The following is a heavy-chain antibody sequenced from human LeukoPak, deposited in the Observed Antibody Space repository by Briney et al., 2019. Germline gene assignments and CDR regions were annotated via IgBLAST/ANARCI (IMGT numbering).Heavy chain of an antibody. CDR1: GYTCTSYG. V-gene: IGHV1-18*01. Sequence: ASVKVSCKASGYTCTSYGISWVRQAPGQGLEWMGWISAYNGNTNYAQKLQGRVTMTTDTSTSTAYMELRSLRSNDTAVYYLARVLRIYCSSTSCYTSHYWGQGTLVTVSS. CDR2: ISAYNGNT. J-gene: IGHJ4*02. D-gene: IGHD2-2*02. CDR3: ARVLRIYCSSTSCYTSHY.